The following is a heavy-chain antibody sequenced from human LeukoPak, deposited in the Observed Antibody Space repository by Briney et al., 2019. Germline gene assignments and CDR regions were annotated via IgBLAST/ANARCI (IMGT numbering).Heavy chain of an antibody. CDR3: ARARYCSSTSCYRGSIEWFDP. CDR1: GGSFSGYY. Sequence: PSETLSLTCAVYGGSFSGYYWSWIRQPPGKGLEWIGSIYYSGSTYYNPSLKSRVTISVDTSKNQFSLKLSSVTAADTAVYYCARARYCSSTSCYRGSIEWFDPWGQGTLVTVSS. CDR2: IYYSGST. J-gene: IGHJ5*02. D-gene: IGHD2-2*01. V-gene: IGHV4-34*01.